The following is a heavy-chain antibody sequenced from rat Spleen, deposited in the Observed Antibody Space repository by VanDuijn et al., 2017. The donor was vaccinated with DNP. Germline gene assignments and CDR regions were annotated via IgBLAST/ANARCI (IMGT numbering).Heavy chain of an antibody. J-gene: IGHJ2*01. V-gene: IGHV5-31*01. CDR2: ISYDGSST. CDR1: GFIFRNYW. Sequence: EVQLVESGGGPVQPGRSLKLSCVASGFIFRNYWMTWIRQAPGKGLEWVATISYDGSSTYYRDSVKGRFTISRDNAKSTLYLQMDSLRSEDTATYYCARAVPRNLDYWGQGVMVTVSS. D-gene: IGHD3-8*01. CDR3: ARAVPRNLDY.